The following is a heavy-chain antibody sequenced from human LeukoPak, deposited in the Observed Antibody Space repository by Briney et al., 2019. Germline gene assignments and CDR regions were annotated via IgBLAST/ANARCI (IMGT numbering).Heavy chain of an antibody. CDR2: IFYSGST. Sequence: PSETLSLTCTVSGGSISSYYCSWVRQPQRPGMERIGNIFYSGSTYSSQSLTSQVTISLDTSTNQYYLTLKSVTAADTAASYCARRSNLHPGFDPWGQGTQVTFPS. D-gene: IGHD4-17*01. J-gene: IGHJ5*02. V-gene: IGHV4-59*04. CDR3: ARRSNLHPGFDP. CDR1: GGSISSYY.